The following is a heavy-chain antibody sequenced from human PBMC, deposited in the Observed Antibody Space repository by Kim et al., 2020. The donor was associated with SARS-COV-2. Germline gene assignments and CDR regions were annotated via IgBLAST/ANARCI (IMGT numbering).Heavy chain of an antibody. CDR3: ARFDYSNYWPYYYYGMDV. CDR2: ISAYNGNT. V-gene: IGHV1-18*01. CDR1: GYTFTSYG. D-gene: IGHD4-4*01. Sequence: ASVKVSCKASGYTFTSYGISWVRQAPGQGLEWMGWISAYNGNTNYAQKLQGRVTMTTDTSTSTAYMELRSLRSDDTAVYYCARFDYSNYWPYYYYGMDVWGQGTTVTVSS. J-gene: IGHJ6*02.